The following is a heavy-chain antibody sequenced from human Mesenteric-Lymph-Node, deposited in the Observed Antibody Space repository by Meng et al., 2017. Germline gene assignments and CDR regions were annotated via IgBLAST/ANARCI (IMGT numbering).Heavy chain of an antibody. D-gene: IGHD1-26*01. CDR3: ARGRRGWELLPSYFDY. V-gene: IGHV4-61*01. CDR2: IYYSGST. J-gene: IGHJ4*02. CDR1: GGSVSSGSYY. Sequence: SETLSPTCTVSGGSVSSGSYYWSWIRQPPGKGLEWIGYIYYSGSTNYNPSLKSRVTISVDTSKNQFSRKLSSVTAADTAVYYWARGRRGWELLPSYFDYWGQGTLVTVSS.